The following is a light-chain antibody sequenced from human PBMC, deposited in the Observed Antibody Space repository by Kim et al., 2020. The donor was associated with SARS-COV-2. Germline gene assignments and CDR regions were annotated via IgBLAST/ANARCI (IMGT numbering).Light chain of an antibody. V-gene: IGLV1-40*01. CDR2: SNN. Sequence: QSVLTQPPSVSGAPGQRVTISCTGASSNIGAKYDVHWYQQVPGAGPKLVIFSNNNRPSGVPDRFSGSKSGTSASLAITGLRAEDEGDYYCQAYDKSLSDVLFGGGTKLTVL. CDR3: QAYDKSLSDVL. J-gene: IGLJ2*01. CDR1: SSNIGAKYD.